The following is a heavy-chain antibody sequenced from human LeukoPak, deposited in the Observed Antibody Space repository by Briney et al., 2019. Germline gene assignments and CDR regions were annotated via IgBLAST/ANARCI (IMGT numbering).Heavy chain of an antibody. CDR2: ISGSGGST. CDR1: GFTFTSYA. CDR3: AKGVVSDDY. Sequence: GGSLRLSSAASGFTFTSYAMSWVRQAPGQGLEWGSAISGSGGSTSYADSVKGRFTISRDNSKNPLYLQMNSLRAEDTAVYYCAKGVVSDDYWGQGTLVTVSS. J-gene: IGHJ4*02. D-gene: IGHD2-2*01. V-gene: IGHV3-23*01.